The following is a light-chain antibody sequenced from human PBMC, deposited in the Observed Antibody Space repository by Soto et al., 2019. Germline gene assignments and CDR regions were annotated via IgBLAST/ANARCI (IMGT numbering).Light chain of an antibody. Sequence: DIQMTQSPSSLSASVGDRVTITCRASQSISSYLNWYQQKPGKAPKLLIYAASSLQSGVPSRFSRSGSGTDFTLTISSLQPEEFATYYCQQSYSTPWTFGQGTKV. CDR1: QSISSY. J-gene: IGKJ1*01. CDR3: QQSYSTPWT. V-gene: IGKV1-39*01. CDR2: AAS.